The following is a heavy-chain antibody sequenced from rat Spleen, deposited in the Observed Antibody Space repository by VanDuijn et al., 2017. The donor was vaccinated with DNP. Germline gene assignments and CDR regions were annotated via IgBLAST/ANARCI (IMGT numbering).Heavy chain of an antibody. CDR2: MWSDGDT. CDR3: TRDRTGTPLY. V-gene: IGHV2-32*01. Sequence: QVHLRESGPGLVQPSQTLSLTCTVSGFSLTNYHVHWIRQPPGKGLEWVGIMWSDGDTSYNSTLKSRLSISRDTSKNQVFLKMNSLQTDDTGTYYCTRDRTGTPLYWGQGVMVTVSS. J-gene: IGHJ2*01. D-gene: IGHD1-4*01. CDR1: GFSLTNYH.